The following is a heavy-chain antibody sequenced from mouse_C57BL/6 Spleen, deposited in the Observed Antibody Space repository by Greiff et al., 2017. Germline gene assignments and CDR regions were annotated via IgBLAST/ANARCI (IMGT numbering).Heavy chain of an antibody. D-gene: IGHD1-1*01. V-gene: IGHV1-81*01. CDR1: GYTFTSYG. CDR3: ALYGSCSRGGLFAY. CDR2: IYPRSGNT. Sequence: QVQLQQSGAELARPGASVKLSCKASGYTFTSYGISWVKQRTGQGLEWIGEIYPRSGNTYYNEKFKGKATLTVDKSSSTAYMELSSLTSEDSAVYFCALYGSCSRGGLFAYWGQGTLVTVSA. J-gene: IGHJ3*01.